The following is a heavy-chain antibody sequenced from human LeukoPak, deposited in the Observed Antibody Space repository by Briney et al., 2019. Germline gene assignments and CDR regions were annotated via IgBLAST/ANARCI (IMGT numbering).Heavy chain of an antibody. J-gene: IGHJ4*02. CDR3: ARQDYDYVWGSYRPFDY. Sequence: GASVKVSCKASGGTFSGYAISWVRQAPGQGLEWMGRIIPIFGTANYAQKFQGRVTITTDESTSTAYMELSSLRSEDTAVYYCARQDYDYVWGSYRPFDYWGQGTLVTVSS. D-gene: IGHD3-16*02. V-gene: IGHV1-69*05. CDR2: IIPIFGTA. CDR1: GGTFSGYA.